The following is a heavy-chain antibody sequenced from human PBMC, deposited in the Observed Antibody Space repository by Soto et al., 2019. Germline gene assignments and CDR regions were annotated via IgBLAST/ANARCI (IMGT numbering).Heavy chain of an antibody. J-gene: IGHJ4*02. CDR2: INPSGGST. V-gene: IGHV1-46*01. CDR3: AREVSPYYDSSGYYLKAFDY. D-gene: IGHD3-22*01. CDR1: GYTFTSYY. Sequence: ASVNVSCKASGYTFTSYYMHWVRQAPGQGLEWMGIINPSGGSTSYAQKFQGRVTMTRDTSTSTVYMELSSLRSEDTAVYYCAREVSPYYDSSGYYLKAFDYWGQGTLVTVSS.